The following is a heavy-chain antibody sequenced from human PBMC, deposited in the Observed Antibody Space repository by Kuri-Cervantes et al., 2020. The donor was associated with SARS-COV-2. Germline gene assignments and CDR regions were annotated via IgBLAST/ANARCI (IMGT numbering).Heavy chain of an antibody. D-gene: IGHD3-22*01. V-gene: IGHV3-30-3*01. CDR2: ISYDGSNK. J-gene: IGHJ6*02. CDR1: GFTFSSYA. CDR3: ARGSGYYDSSGYFSYYGMDV. Sequence: AESLTLSCAASGFTFSSYAMHWVRQAPGKGLEWVAVISYDGSNKYYADSVKGRFTISRDNSKNTLYLQMNSLRAEDTAVYYCARGSGYYDSSGYFSYYGMDVWGQGTMVTVSS.